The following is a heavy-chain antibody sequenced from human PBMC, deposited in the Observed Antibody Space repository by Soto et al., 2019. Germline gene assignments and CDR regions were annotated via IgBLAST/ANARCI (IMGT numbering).Heavy chain of an antibody. CDR2: IYYSGST. J-gene: IGHJ6*03. CDR3: ARVMGYDFWSGYSYYYYMDV. V-gene: IGHV4-59*01. CDR1: GGSISSYY. D-gene: IGHD3-3*01. Sequence: SETLSLTCTVSGGSISSYYWSWIRQPPGKGLEWIGYIYYSGSTNYNPSLKSRVTISVDTSKNQFSLKLSSVTAADTAVYYCARVMGYDFWSGYSYYYYMDVWGKGTTVTVSS.